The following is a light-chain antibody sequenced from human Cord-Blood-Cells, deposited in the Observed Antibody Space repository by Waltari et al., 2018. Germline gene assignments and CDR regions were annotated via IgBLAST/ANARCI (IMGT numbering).Light chain of an antibody. CDR2: WAS. Sequence: DIVMTQSPDSLAVSLGERATINCKSSQSVFFSSNSKNFLAWYQQKPGQPPKLLIYWASTRESGVPDRFSGSGSGTDFTLTISSLQAEDVAVYYCQQHYSTPYTFGQGTYLEIK. J-gene: IGKJ2*01. V-gene: IGKV4-1*01. CDR3: QQHYSTPYT. CDR1: QSVFFSSNSKNF.